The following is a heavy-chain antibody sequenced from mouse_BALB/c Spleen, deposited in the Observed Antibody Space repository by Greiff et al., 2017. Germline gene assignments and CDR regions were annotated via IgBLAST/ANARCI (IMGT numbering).Heavy chain of an antibody. J-gene: IGHJ4*01. CDR2: ISTYYGDA. V-gene: IGHV1S137*01. Sequence: QVQLQQSGAELVRPGVSVKISCKGSGYTFTDYAMHWVKQSHAKSLEWIGVISTYYGDASYNQKFKGKATMTVDKSSSTAYMELARLTSEDSAIYYCARSTMITGYYAMDYWGQGTSVTVSS. CDR3: ARSTMITGYYAMDY. D-gene: IGHD2-4*01. CDR1: GYTFTDYA.